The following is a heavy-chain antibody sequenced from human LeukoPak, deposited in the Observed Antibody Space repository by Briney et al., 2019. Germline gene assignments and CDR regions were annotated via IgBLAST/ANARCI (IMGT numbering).Heavy chain of an antibody. CDR1: GFSLTTRPLG. D-gene: IGHD1-20*01. J-gene: IGHJ4*02. Sequence: QTLTLTCSLSGFSLTTRPLGVGWIREPPGKALGWLAVIYWDNDKRYNPSLKTRLTVTTATSKNQVVLIMTNMDPVDTATYYCAHRRSGYDWNPVDFDYWGLGTLVTVSS. CDR3: AHRRSGYDWNPVDFDY. CDR2: IYWDNDK. V-gene: IGHV2-5*02.